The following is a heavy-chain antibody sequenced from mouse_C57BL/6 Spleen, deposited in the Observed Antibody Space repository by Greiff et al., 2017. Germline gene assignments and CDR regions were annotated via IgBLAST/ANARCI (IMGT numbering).Heavy chain of an antibody. D-gene: IGHD3-3*01. Sequence: EVQGVESGGGLVKPGGSLKLSCAASGFTFSSYAMSWVRQTPEKRLEWVATISDGGSYTYYPDNVKGRFTISRDNAKNNLYLQMSHLTSEDTAMYYCAREGGRDDFDYWGQGTTLTVSS. CDR1: GFTFSSYA. CDR3: AREGGRDDFDY. J-gene: IGHJ2*01. CDR2: ISDGGSYT. V-gene: IGHV5-4*01.